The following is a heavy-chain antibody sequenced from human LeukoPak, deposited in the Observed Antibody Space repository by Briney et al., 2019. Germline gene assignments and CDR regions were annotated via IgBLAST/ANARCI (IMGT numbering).Heavy chain of an antibody. CDR2: ISSSGSTI. D-gene: IGHD3-10*02. CDR3: AELGITMIGGV. CDR1: GFTFSNYE. Sequence: GGSLRLSCAASGFTFSNYEIHWVRQAPGKGLEWVSYISSSGSTIKYADSVKGRFTISRGNAKNSLYLQMNSLRAEDTAVYYCAELGITMIGGVWGKGTTVTISS. J-gene: IGHJ6*04. V-gene: IGHV3-48*03.